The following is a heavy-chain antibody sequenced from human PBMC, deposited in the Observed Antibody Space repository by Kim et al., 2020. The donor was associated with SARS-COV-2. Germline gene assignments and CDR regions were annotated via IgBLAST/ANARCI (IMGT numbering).Heavy chain of an antibody. CDR2: IYYSGST. V-gene: IGHV4-39*01. Sequence: SETLSLTCTVSGGSISSSSYYWGWIRQPPGKGLEWIGSIYYSGSTYYNPSLKSRVTISVDTSKNQFSLKLSSVTAADTAVYYCASTLGSGSYYSLYYYYYYGMDVWGQGTTVTVSS. D-gene: IGHD3-10*01. J-gene: IGHJ6*02. CDR3: ASTLGSGSYYSLYYYYYYGMDV. CDR1: GGSISSSSYY.